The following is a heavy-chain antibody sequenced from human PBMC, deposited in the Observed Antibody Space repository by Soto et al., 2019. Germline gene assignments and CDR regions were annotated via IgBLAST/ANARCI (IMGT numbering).Heavy chain of an antibody. CDR2: IWYDGTNK. V-gene: IGHV3-33*01. CDR1: GFTFNTYV. D-gene: IGHD3-9*01. Sequence: GGSLRLSCAASGFTFNTYVMHWVRQAPGKGLEWVALIWYDGTNKYYTDSVKGRFTISRDNSKNTVYLQMDSLRAEDTALYYCARGRYDILTGPGASYFDYWGQGALVTVSS. CDR3: ARGRYDILTGPGASYFDY. J-gene: IGHJ4*02.